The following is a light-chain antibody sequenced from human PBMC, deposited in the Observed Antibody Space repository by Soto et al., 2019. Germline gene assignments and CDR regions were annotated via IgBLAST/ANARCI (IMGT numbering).Light chain of an antibody. V-gene: IGLV2-14*03. CDR2: DVN. CDR1: GSDVGGSNY. J-gene: IGLJ2*01. CDR3: SSYRSGSTLV. Sequence: QSALTQPASVSGSHGQSITISCTGTGSDVGGSNYVSWYQQHPGKAPKLMIYDVNNRPSGISNRFSGSKSGNTASLTISGLQAEDEADYYCSSYRSGSTLVFGGGTKLTVL.